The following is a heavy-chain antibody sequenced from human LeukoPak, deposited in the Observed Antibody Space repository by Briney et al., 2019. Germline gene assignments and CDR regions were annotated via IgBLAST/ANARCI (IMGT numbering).Heavy chain of an antibody. CDR2: ISTSATRL. CDR3: ARELKTSGFDP. Sequence: SGGSLRLSCAASGFTFSSYEMNWVRQAPGKGLGWVSYISTSATRLDYADSVKGRFTISRDSARNSLYLQMDSLRAEDTAVYYCARELKTSGFDPWGQGTLVTVSS. V-gene: IGHV3-48*03. J-gene: IGHJ5*02. CDR1: GFTFSSYE. D-gene: IGHD6-19*01.